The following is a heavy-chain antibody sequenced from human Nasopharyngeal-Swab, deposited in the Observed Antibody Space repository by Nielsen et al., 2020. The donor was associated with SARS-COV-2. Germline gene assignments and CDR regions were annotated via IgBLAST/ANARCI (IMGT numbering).Heavy chain of an antibody. J-gene: IGHJ4*02. D-gene: IGHD6-19*01. CDR2: IYPGDSDT. Sequence: GGSLRLSCKGSGYSFSSHWIAWVRQMLGKGLEWMGIIYPGDSDTRYSPSFQGQVTISADKSISTAYLQWSSLKASDTAMYYCASSGGGWSSYYFDYWGQGTLVTVSS. V-gene: IGHV5-51*01. CDR3: ASSGGGWSSYYFDY. CDR1: GYSFSSHW.